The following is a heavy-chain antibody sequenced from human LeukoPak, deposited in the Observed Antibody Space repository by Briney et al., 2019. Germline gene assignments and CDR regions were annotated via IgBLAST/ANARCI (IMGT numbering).Heavy chain of an antibody. CDR1: GGSFSGYY. V-gene: IGHV4-34*01. J-gene: IGHJ4*02. D-gene: IGHD3-10*01. CDR2: INHSGST. CDR3: ARGPRYGSGSYRPRRFDY. Sequence: SETLSLTCAVYGGSFSGYYWSWIRQPPGKGLEWIGEINHSGSTNYNPSLKSRVTISVDTSKNQFSLKLSSVTAADTAVYYCARGPRYGSGSYRPRRFDYWGQGTLVTVSS.